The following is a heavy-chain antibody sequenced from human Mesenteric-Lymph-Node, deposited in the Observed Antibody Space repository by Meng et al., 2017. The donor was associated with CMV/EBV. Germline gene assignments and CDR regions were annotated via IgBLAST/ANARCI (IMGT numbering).Heavy chain of an antibody. V-gene: IGHV3-30*02. J-gene: IGHJ5*02. CDR2: IRYDGSNK. Sequence: GESLKISCAASGFTFSSYGMHWVRQAPGKGLEWVAFIRYDGSNKYYADSVKGRFTISRDNSKSTLYLQMNSLRAEDTAVYYCAKRHPRAAANNGLNWFDPWGQGTLVTVSS. CDR3: AKRHPRAAANNGLNWFDP. D-gene: IGHD6-13*01. CDR1: GFTFSSYG.